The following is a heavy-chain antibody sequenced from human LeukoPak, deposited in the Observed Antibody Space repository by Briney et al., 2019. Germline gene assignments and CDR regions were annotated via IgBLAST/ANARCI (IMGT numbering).Heavy chain of an antibody. CDR3: ARAQRQSYYFDY. V-gene: IGHV4-59*12. J-gene: IGHJ4*02. D-gene: IGHD6-25*01. CDR2: IYYSGST. CDR1: GGSISSYY. Sequence: SETLSLTCTVSGGSISSYYWNWIRQPPGKGLEWIGYIYYSGSTNYNPSLKSRVTISVDTSKNQFSLKLSSVTAADTAVYYCARAQRQSYYFDYWGQGTLVTVSS.